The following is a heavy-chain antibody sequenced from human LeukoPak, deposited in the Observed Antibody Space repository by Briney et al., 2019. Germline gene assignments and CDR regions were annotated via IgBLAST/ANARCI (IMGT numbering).Heavy chain of an antibody. CDR3: AKGSYYDSSGSFYFDY. CDR2: ISGSGDNT. D-gene: IGHD3-22*01. CDR1: GFTFSSYA. Sequence: GGSLRLPCAASGFTFSSYAMSWVRRAPGKGLEWVSGISGSGDNTYYADSVKGRFTISRDNSKNTLYVQVNSLGTEDTAAYYCAKGSYYDSSGSFYFDYWGQGTLVTVSS. V-gene: IGHV3-23*01. J-gene: IGHJ4*02.